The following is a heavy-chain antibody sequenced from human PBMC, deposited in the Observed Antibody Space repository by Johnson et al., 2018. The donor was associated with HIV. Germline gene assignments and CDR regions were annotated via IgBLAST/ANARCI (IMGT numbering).Heavy chain of an antibody. V-gene: IGHV3-13*01. CDR1: GFTFSSYD. D-gene: IGHD1-26*01. CDR2: IGTAGDT. J-gene: IGHJ3*01. CDR3: ARDLPGIYDAFDL. Sequence: VQLVESGGGVVQPGRSLRLSCVASGFTFSSYDMHWVRQATGKGLEWVSAIGTAGDTYYPGSVKGRFTISRENAKNSLYLQMHSMRTEDTAYYYCARDLPGIYDAFDLWGQGTKVTISS.